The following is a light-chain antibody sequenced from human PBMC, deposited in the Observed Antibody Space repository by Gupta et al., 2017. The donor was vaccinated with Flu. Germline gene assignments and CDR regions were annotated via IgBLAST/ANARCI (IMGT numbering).Light chain of an antibody. J-gene: IGKJ4*01. CDR3: RQDVQFPLT. CDR2: MSS. V-gene: IGKV2-28*01. Sequence: IVMTQSPLSLPVTPGEPAAISCRSSQSLLDSSGHNYSDWYLQKPGQSPQLLIYMSSNRASGVPDRFSGSGSGTDFTLKISRVETEDVGVYYCRQDVQFPLTFGGGTKVEIK. CDR1: QSLLDSSGHNY.